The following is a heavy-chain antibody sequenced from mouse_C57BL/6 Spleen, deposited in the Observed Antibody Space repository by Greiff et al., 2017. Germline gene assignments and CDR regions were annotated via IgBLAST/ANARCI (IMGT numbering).Heavy chain of an antibody. CDR2: FYPGSGSI. J-gene: IGHJ1*03. Sequence: QVQLQQSGAELVKPGASVKLSCKASGYTFTEYTIHWVKQRSGQGLEWIGWFYPGSGSIKYNEKFKDKATLTADKSSSTVYMELSRLTSEGSAVYFCARHEGPYYYGSRYDWYFDVWGTGTTVTVSS. D-gene: IGHD1-1*01. V-gene: IGHV1-62-2*01. CDR3: ARHEGPYYYGSRYDWYFDV. CDR1: GYTFTEYT.